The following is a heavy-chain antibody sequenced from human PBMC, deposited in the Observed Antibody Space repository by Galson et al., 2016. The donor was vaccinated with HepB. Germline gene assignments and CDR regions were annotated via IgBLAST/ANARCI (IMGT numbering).Heavy chain of an antibody. Sequence: SVKVSCKASGYTFTNYPMNWVRQAPGQRLEWMGWINAGNGNTKYSQKFQGRVTTTRDTSASIAYMELSSLRSEDTAVYYCASWAGQTSDFWSGPFDYWGQGTLVTVSS. CDR3: ASWAGQTSDFWSGPFDY. J-gene: IGHJ4*02. D-gene: IGHD3-3*01. CDR1: GYTFTNYP. CDR2: INAGNGNT. V-gene: IGHV1-3*01.